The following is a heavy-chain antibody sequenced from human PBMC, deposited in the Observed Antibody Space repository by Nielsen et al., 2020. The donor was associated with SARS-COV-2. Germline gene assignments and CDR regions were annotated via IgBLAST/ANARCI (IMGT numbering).Heavy chain of an antibody. Sequence: GESLKISCAASGFTFNIYAMAWVRRAPGRGLQWVTGVSASGGSTYYKDSVKGRFSISRDNSKNTLFLQMHSLRVEDTALYYCAKDGVVRGDALDLWGQGTMVTVSS. CDR3: AKDGVVRGDALDL. V-gene: IGHV3-23*01. D-gene: IGHD3-10*01. CDR2: VSASGGST. J-gene: IGHJ3*01. CDR1: GFTFNIYA.